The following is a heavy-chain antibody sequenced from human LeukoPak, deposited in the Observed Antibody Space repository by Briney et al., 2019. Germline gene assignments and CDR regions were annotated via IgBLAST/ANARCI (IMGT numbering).Heavy chain of an antibody. Sequence: GGSLRLSCAASGFTFSSYSMTWVRQAPGKGLEWVSSISSSSSYIYYADSVKGRFTISRDNAKNSLYLQMNSLRAEDTAVYYCARDPRVSSTSAPMDVWGQGTTVTVSS. V-gene: IGHV3-21*01. CDR1: GFTFSSYS. CDR2: ISSSSSYI. CDR3: ARDPRVSSTSAPMDV. D-gene: IGHD2-2*01. J-gene: IGHJ6*02.